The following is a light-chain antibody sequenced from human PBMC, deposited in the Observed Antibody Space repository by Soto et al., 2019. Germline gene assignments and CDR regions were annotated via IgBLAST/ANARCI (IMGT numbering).Light chain of an antibody. CDR2: GTS. Sequence: ETGLTQSPGTLSVSPGERATLSCRASQTVSSSYLGWYQQKRGQAPRLLIYGTSSRATDIPDRFSGSGSGTHFTLTISRLEPEDFAVYYCQQYGTSPYTFGQGTKLEIK. V-gene: IGKV3-20*01. CDR1: QTVSSSY. CDR3: QQYGTSPYT. J-gene: IGKJ2*01.